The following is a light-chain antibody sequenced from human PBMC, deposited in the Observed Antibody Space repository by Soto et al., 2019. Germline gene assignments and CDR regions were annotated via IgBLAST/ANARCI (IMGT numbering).Light chain of an antibody. Sequence: QSVLTQPPSVSGAPGQRGTISCTGSSSNIGAGYDVHWYQQLPGTAPKLLIYGNSNRPSGVPDRFSGSKSGTSASLAITGLQAEEEADYYCQSYDSILSGSWVFGGGTKLTVL. CDR3: QSYDSILSGSWV. J-gene: IGLJ3*02. CDR1: SSNIGAGYD. V-gene: IGLV1-40*01. CDR2: GNS.